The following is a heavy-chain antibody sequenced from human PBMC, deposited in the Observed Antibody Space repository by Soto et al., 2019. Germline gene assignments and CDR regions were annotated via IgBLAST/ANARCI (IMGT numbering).Heavy chain of an antibody. D-gene: IGHD2-15*01. J-gene: IGHJ6*02. CDR2: ISYDGSNK. CDR3: AKGESGGGSWYGDYYYYYGMDV. CDR1: GFTFSSYG. V-gene: IGHV3-30*18. Sequence: GGSLRLSCAASGFTFSSYGMHWVRQAPGKGLEWVAVISYDGSNKYYADSVKGRFTISRDNSKNTLYLQMNSLRAEDTAVYYCAKGESGGGSWYGDYYYYYGMDVWGQGTTVTAP.